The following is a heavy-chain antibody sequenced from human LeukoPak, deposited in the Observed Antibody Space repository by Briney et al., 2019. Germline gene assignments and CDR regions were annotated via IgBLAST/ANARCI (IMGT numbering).Heavy chain of an antibody. D-gene: IGHD3-10*01. J-gene: IGHJ4*01. CDR2: IHNSVIT. CDR1: GGPFSGYF. CDR3: ARRYYYNLGSFPFDF. Sequence: PSQSLSLTCAVSGGPFSGYFWSWIRQSSGKGLDWIGEIHNSVITNYIPSINSRVTISEDTSKNQFYLNLSSVTAADRAVYYCARRYYYNLGSFPFDFWGHGTLVTVSS. V-gene: IGHV4-34*01.